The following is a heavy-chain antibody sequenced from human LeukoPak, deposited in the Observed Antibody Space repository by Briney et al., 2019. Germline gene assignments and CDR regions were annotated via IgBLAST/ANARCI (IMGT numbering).Heavy chain of an antibody. Sequence: PGGSLRLSCAASGVLFSNYWMHWVRQAPGKGLVWVSRINRDGSSTSYADSVKGRFTISRDNAKNTLYLQMNSLRAEDTAVYYCARGGGYSYGSFDYWGQGTLVTASS. CDR3: ARGGGYSYGSFDY. D-gene: IGHD5-18*01. J-gene: IGHJ4*02. CDR1: GVLFSNYW. CDR2: INRDGSST. V-gene: IGHV3-74*01.